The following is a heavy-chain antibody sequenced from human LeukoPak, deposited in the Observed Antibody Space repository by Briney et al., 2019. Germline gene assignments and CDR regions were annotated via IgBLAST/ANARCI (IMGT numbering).Heavy chain of an antibody. CDR1: VHPLSSRNDH. V-gene: IGHV4-61*02. CDR2: IYTSGRP. CDR3: ARSDGYGLVDI. J-gene: IGHJ3*02. D-gene: IGHD3-10*01. Sequence: SETLSLTCTVSVHPLSSRNDHWAWIRQPAGKGLEWNGRIYTSGRPNSKPSLKRQVTISVDTSKNHFSLTLSSVTAADTVVYYWARSDGYGLVDIWGQGTMVTVSS.